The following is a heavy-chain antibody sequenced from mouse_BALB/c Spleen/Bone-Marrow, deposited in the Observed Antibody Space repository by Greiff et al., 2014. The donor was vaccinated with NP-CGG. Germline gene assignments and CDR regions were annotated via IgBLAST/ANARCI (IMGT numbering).Heavy chain of an antibody. CDR3: ARYYYGSYFDY. Sequence: EVQLQQSGAELVKPGASVKLSCTASGINIKDTYMHWVKQRPEQGLEWIGRIDPANGNTKYDPKFQGKATITADTSSNTAYLQLSSLTSEDTTVYYCARYYYGSYFDYWGQGTTLTVSS. CDR1: GINIKDTY. D-gene: IGHD1-1*01. V-gene: IGHV14-3*02. J-gene: IGHJ2*01. CDR2: IDPANGNT.